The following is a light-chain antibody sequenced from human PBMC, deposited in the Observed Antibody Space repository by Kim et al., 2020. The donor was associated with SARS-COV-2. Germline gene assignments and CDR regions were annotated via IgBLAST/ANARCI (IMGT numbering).Light chain of an antibody. J-gene: IGLJ2*01. Sequence: QSALTQPASVSGSPGQSITISCTGTSSDIGNYNLISWYQQLPGKAPKLIVYQVTKRPSGVSYRFSGSKSGNTASLTISGLQAEDEADYYCCSYVGSSPVVFGGGTQLTVL. CDR1: SSDIGNYNL. V-gene: IGLV2-23*02. CDR3: CSYVGSSPVV. CDR2: QVT.